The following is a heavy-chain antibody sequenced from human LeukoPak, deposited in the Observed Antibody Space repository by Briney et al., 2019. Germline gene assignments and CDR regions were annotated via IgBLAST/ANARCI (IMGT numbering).Heavy chain of an antibody. J-gene: IGHJ6*03. Sequence: SETLSLTCAVYGGSFSDYYWRWIPQPPREGLEWIGEINHSGSINYNPSLKSRVTISVDTSKNQFSLKLSSVTAADTAVYYCARVSLSGYYYYMDVWGEGTTVTVSS. CDR3: ARVSLSGYYYYMDV. V-gene: IGHV4-34*01. D-gene: IGHD3-10*01. CDR2: INHSGSI. CDR1: GGSFSDYY.